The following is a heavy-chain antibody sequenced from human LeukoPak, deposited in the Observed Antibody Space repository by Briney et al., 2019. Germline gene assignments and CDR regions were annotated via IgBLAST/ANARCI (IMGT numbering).Heavy chain of an antibody. CDR2: ISAYNGNT. V-gene: IGHV1-18*01. CDR1: GGTFSSYA. J-gene: IGHJ5*02. Sequence: ASVKVSCKASGGTFSSYAISWVRQAPGQGLEWMGWISAYNGNTNYAQKLQGRVTMTTDTSTSTAYMELRSLRSDDTAVYYCARWSYNWNYEILNWFDPWGQGTLVTVSS. CDR3: ARWSYNWNYEILNWFDP. D-gene: IGHD1-7*01.